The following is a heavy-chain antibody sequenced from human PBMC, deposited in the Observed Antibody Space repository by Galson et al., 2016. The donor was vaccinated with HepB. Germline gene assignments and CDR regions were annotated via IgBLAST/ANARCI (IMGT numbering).Heavy chain of an antibody. CDR3: AREATVVTRAGYFQH. CDR1: GGTFSSYT. D-gene: IGHD4-23*01. Sequence: SVKVSCKASGGTFSSYTISWVRQAPGQGLEWMGGIIPLFVTANYAQAFQGRVTITADESTSTAYMELSSLRSEDTAVHYCAREATVVTRAGYFQHWGQGTLVTVSS. CDR2: IIPLFVTA. J-gene: IGHJ1*01. V-gene: IGHV1-69*13.